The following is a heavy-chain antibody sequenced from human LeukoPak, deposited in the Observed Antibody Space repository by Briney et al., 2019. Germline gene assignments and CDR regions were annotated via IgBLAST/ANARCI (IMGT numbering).Heavy chain of an antibody. V-gene: IGHV1-2*02. J-gene: IGHJ6*02. CDR1: GYTFTGYY. CDR2: INPNSGGT. CDR3: ARANSGYDPVYYFGLDV. D-gene: IGHD5-12*01. Sequence: ASVKVSRKASGYTFTGYYMHWVRQAPGQGLEWMGWINPNSGGTNYAQKFRGRVTMTRDTSISTGYMDLSRLKSDDTAVYYCARANSGYDPVYYFGLDVWGQGTTVAVSS.